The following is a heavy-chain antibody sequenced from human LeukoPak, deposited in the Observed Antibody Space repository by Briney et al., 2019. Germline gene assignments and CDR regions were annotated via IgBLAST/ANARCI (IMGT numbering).Heavy chain of an antibody. D-gene: IGHD2-2*01. V-gene: IGHV5-51*01. J-gene: IGHJ4*02. CDR3: ARRQGCSSTRCPPDY. CDR2: IYGGDSDT. CDR1: GYSFNTYW. Sequence: GESLKISCRGSGYSFNTYWIGWVRQMPGKGLEWMGIIYGGDSDTRYCPSFQGQVTMSADKSINTAHLQWSSLKASDTAMYYCARRQGCSSTRCPPDYWGQGTLVTVSS.